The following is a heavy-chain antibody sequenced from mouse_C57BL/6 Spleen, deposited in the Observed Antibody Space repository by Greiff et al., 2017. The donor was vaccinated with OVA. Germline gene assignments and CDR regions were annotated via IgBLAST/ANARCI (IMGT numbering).Heavy chain of an antibody. CDR1: GFTFSDYY. J-gene: IGHJ1*03. CDR3: ARESAVVYWYFDV. V-gene: IGHV5-16*01. D-gene: IGHD1-1*01. CDR2: INYDGSST. Sequence: EVMLVESEGGLVQPGSSMKLSCTASGFTFSDYYMAWVRQVPEKGLEWVANINYDGSSTYYLDSLKSRFIISRDNAKNILYLQMSSLKSEDTATYYCARESAVVYWYFDVWGTGTTVTVSS.